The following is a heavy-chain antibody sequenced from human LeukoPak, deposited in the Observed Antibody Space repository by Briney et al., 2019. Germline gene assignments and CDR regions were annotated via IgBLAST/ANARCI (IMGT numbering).Heavy chain of an antibody. V-gene: IGHV4-34*01. J-gene: IGHJ4*02. Sequence: SETLSLTCAVYGGSFSGYYWSWIRQPPGKGLEWIGEINRSGSTNYNPSLKSRVTISVDTSKNQFSLKLSSVTAADTAVYYCARVAVAAPFFDYWGQGTLVTVSS. D-gene: IGHD6-19*01. CDR3: ARVAVAAPFFDY. CDR1: GGSFSGYY. CDR2: INRSGST.